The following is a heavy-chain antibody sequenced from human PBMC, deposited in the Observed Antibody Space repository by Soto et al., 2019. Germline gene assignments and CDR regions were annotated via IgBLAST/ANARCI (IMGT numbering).Heavy chain of an antibody. D-gene: IGHD3-16*02. V-gene: IGHV1-18*01. CDR1: GYTFTSYG. CDR2: ISAYNSNT. Sequence: QVQLVQSGAEVKKPGASVKVSCKASGYTFTSYGISWVRQAPGQGLEWMGWISAYNSNTNYAQKLQGRVTMTTDTSTSTADMELRSLRSDDTAVYYCARSPLFWGSYRIYYFDYLGQGTLVTVSS. CDR3: ARSPLFWGSYRIYYFDY. J-gene: IGHJ4*02.